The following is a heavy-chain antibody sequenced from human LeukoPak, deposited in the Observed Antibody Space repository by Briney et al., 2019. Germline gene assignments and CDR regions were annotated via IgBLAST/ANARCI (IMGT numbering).Heavy chain of an antibody. J-gene: IGHJ4*02. CDR3: AKNLAWELPDY. D-gene: IGHD1-26*01. CDR2: IWYDGSKK. Sequence: GGSLRLSCAASGFTFSSYGMHWVRQAPGKGLEWVAVIWYDGSKKYYADSVKGRFTISRDNSKNTLYLQMNSLRAEDTAVYYCAKNLAWELPDYWGQGTLVTVSS. V-gene: IGHV3-33*06. CDR1: GFTFSSYG.